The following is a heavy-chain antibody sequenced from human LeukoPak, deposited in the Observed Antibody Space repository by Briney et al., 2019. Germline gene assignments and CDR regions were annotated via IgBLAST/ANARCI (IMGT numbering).Heavy chain of an antibody. CDR2: ISSNGSIT. CDR1: GFTFSSYA. D-gene: IGHD1-20*01. V-gene: IGHV3-64*01. Sequence: GGSLRLSCAASGFTFSSYAMHWVRQAPGKGLEYVSAISSNGSITFYANSVKGRFTISRDNSKNTLYLQMNSLRAEDTAVYYCARATNNYNYYYMDVWGKGTTVTISS. J-gene: IGHJ6*03. CDR3: ARATNNYNYYYMDV.